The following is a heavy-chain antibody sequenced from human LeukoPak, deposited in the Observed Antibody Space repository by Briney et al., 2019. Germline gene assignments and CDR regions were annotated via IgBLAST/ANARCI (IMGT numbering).Heavy chain of an antibody. CDR3: ARKAYSDTSGSCFDY. CDR1: RASISTYY. D-gene: IGHD3-22*01. J-gene: IGHJ4*02. Sequence: SETLSLTCSVSRASISTYYWNWIRQPPGKGLEWIGYIHYSGSTKYNSSLQSRVTISVDTSKNQFSLNLSSVTAADTAVYYCARKAYSDTSGSCFDYWGQGTLVTVSS. CDR2: IHYSGST. V-gene: IGHV4-59*08.